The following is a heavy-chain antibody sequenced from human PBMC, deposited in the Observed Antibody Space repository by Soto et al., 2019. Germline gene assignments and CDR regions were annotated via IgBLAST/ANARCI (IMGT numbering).Heavy chain of an antibody. CDR2: ISSRSDI. Sequence: GALRLSCVGSGFTFSTYSINWVRQAPGKGLEWVSSISSRSDIYYADSVKGRFTISRDNAKNSVSLQMNSLRAEDTAVYYCAREYTAWPLAYGLDVWGQGTAVTVSS. CDR3: AREYTAWPLAYGLDV. J-gene: IGHJ6*02. CDR1: GFTFSTYS. V-gene: IGHV3-21*01. D-gene: IGHD2-2*02.